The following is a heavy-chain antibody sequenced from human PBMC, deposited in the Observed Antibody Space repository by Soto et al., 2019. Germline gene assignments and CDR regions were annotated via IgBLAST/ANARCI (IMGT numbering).Heavy chain of an antibody. D-gene: IGHD2-21*02. CDR2: IRKKAYSYTT. V-gene: IGHV3-72*01. Sequence: EVQLVESGGGLVQPGGSLRLSCLASGFTFSDHYMDWVRQAPGKGLEWVGRIRKKAYSYTTEYTASVKDRFTISRADSRSSVYLQMNSLKIDDTAVYYCISSLGDHRYFANWGQGTLVTVSS. CDR1: GFTFSDHY. CDR3: ISSLGDHRYFAN. J-gene: IGHJ4*02.